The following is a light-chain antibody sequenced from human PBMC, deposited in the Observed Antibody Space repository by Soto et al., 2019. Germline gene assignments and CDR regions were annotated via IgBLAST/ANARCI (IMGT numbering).Light chain of an antibody. CDR1: QSISKW. Sequence: IQLTQSPSSLSASVGDRVTITCRASQSISKWLAWYQQKPGKAPNLLIYDASNLESGVPSRFSGSGSGTEFTLTISSLQPDDIATYYCQQCHRYLTFGQGTKVDIK. V-gene: IGKV1-5*01. J-gene: IGKJ1*01. CDR2: DAS. CDR3: QQCHRYLT.